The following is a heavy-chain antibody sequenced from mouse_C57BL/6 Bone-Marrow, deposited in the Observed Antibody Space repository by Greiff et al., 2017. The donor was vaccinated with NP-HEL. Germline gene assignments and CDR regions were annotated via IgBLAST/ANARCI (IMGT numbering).Heavy chain of an antibody. CDR1: GFTFSDFY. V-gene: IGHV7-1*01. Sequence: EVQLVESGGGLVQSGRSLRLSCATSGFTFSDFYMEWVRQAPGKGLEWRGGSSRKSNDYTTEYSASVKCQFIVSRDTSQSILYLQMNALRAEDTAIYYCARDALDPMDYWGQGTSVTVSS. CDR3: ARDALDPMDY. J-gene: IGHJ4*01. CDR2: SSRKSNDYTT.